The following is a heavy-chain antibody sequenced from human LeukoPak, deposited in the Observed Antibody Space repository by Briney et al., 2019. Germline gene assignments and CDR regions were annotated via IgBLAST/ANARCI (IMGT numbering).Heavy chain of an antibody. CDR2: IRSKAYGRTT. Sequence: GGSLRLSCTASGFTFGDYAMSWVRQAPGKGLEWVGFIRSKAYGRTTEYAASVKGRFTISRDDSKSIAYLQMNSLKTEDTAVYYCTRGGWYRGGAFPFDYWGQGTLVTVSS. V-gene: IGHV3-49*04. J-gene: IGHJ4*02. CDR1: GFTFGDYA. D-gene: IGHD6-19*01. CDR3: TRGGWYRGGAFPFDY.